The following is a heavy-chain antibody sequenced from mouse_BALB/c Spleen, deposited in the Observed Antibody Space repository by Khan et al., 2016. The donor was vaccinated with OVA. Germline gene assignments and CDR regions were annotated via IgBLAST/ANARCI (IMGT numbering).Heavy chain of an antibody. D-gene: IGHD2-1*01. CDR1: GFSFTSYT. Sequence: EVELVESGGGLVRPGGSLKLSCAASGFSFTSYTMSWVRQTPEKRLEWVATISSGSTYTSYPDSVKGRFTISRENAKNTLYLQMSSLKSEDTAMYYCTRDGNYAHWYFDVWGAGTTVTVSS. J-gene: IGHJ1*01. V-gene: IGHV5-6-4*01. CDR3: TRDGNYAHWYFDV. CDR2: ISSGSTYT.